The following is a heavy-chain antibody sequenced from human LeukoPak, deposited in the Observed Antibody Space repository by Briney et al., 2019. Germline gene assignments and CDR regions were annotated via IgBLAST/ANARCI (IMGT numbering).Heavy chain of an antibody. Sequence: GESLEISCKGSGYRFTSYWIGWVRQVPGKGLEWMGIIYPGYSYTRYSPSFQGQVTISADKSISTAYLQWSSLKASDTAMYYCARLGGIAAAGTGDYWGQGTLVTVSS. CDR2: IYPGYSYT. CDR3: ARLGGIAAAGTGDY. D-gene: IGHD6-13*01. J-gene: IGHJ4*02. V-gene: IGHV5-51*01. CDR1: GYRFTSYW.